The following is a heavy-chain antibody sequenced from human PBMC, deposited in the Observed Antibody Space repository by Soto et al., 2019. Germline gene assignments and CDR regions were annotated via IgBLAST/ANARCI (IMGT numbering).Heavy chain of an antibody. CDR3: ARGRGTPMVWGYYFDY. D-gene: IGHD3-10*01. V-gene: IGHV4-30-2*01. CDR1: GGSISSGGYS. Sequence: PSETLSLTCAVSGGSISSGGYSWSWIRQPPGKGLEWIGYISHSGSTYFNPSLKSRVTISRDNAKNSLHLQMNSLRAEDTAVYYCARGRGTPMVWGYYFDYWGQGTPVTVSS. CDR2: ISHSGST. J-gene: IGHJ4*02.